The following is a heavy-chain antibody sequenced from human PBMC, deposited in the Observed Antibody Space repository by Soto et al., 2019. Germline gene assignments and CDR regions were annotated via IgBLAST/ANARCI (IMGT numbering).Heavy chain of an antibody. CDR1: GGSFRYYY. Sequence: SETLSLTCAVYGGSFRYYYWSWIRQPPGKGLEWIGEINHSGRSNHNPSLKSRVTISIDTSRNQFSLKLSSVTAADTAVYYCARGVYDTIFGVISLDYWGQGTLVTVSS. CDR3: ARGVYDTIFGVISLDY. D-gene: IGHD3-3*01. V-gene: IGHV4-34*01. CDR2: INHSGRS. J-gene: IGHJ4*02.